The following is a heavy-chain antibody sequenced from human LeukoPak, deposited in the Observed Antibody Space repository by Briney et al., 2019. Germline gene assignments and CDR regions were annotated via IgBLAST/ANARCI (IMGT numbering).Heavy chain of an antibody. CDR1: GFTFSSYA. J-gene: IGHJ3*02. CDR2: ISGSGGST. CDR3: ATYCSSATCRDAFDI. D-gene: IGHD2-2*01. V-gene: IGHV3-23*01. Sequence: GGSLRLSCAASGFTFSSYAMSWVRQAPGKGLEWVSAISGSGGSTYYADSVKGRFTISRDNAKNSLYLQMNSLRAEDTAVYYCATYCSSATCRDAFDIWGQGTLVTVSS.